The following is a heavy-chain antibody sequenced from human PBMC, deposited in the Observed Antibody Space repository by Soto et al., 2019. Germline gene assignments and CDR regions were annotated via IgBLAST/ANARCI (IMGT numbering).Heavy chain of an antibody. Sequence: TLSLTCTVSGGSISSSSYYWGWIRQPPGKGLEWIGSIYYSGSTYYNPSLKSRVTISVDTSKNQFSLKLSSVTAADTAVYYCARNYSSGWPQYNWFDPWGQGTLVTVSS. CDR1: GGSISSSSYY. V-gene: IGHV4-39*01. CDR2: IYYSGST. CDR3: ARNYSSGWPQYNWFDP. D-gene: IGHD6-19*01. J-gene: IGHJ5*02.